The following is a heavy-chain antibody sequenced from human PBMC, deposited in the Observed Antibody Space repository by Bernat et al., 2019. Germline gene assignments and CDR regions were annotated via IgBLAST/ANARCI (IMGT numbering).Heavy chain of an antibody. CDR2: INPNSGGT. V-gene: IGHV1-2*04. D-gene: IGHD3-10*01. CDR1: GYTFTGYY. Sequence: QVQLVQSGAEVKKPGASVKVSCKASGYTFTGYYMHWVRQAPGQGLEWMGWINPNSGGTNYAQEFQGWVTMTRDTSISTAYMELSRLRSDDTAVYYCARGRRITMVLDYWGQGTLVTVSS. J-gene: IGHJ4*02. CDR3: ARGRRITMVLDY.